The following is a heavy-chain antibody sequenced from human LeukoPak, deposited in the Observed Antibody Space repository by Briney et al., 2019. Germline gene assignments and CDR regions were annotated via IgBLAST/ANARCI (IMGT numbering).Heavy chain of an antibody. Sequence: GGSLRLSCTASRFTFCTYAMSWVRQAPGKGREWVSNISGSGDTTYYTGSVKGRFTISRDNSKNALYLQMSSLRAEDTAVYYCAKSQRNDQQVVQRIDYWGQGTLVTVSS. CDR3: AKSQRNDQQVVQRIDY. V-gene: IGHV3-23*01. J-gene: IGHJ4*02. D-gene: IGHD2-2*01. CDR1: RFTFCTYA. CDR2: ISGSGDTT.